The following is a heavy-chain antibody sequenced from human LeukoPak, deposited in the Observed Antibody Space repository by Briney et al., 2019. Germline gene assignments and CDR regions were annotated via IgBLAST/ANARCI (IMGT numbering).Heavy chain of an antibody. V-gene: IGHV3-43D*03. Sequence: SGGSLRLSCAASGFTFDDYAMHWVRQAPGKGLEWVSLISWDGGSTYYADSVKGRFTISRDNSKNSLYLQMNSLRAEDTALYYCAKDVAGYYDSSGHQFDYWGQGTLVTVSS. J-gene: IGHJ4*02. CDR2: ISWDGGST. CDR3: AKDVAGYYDSSGHQFDY. CDR1: GFTFDDYA. D-gene: IGHD3-22*01.